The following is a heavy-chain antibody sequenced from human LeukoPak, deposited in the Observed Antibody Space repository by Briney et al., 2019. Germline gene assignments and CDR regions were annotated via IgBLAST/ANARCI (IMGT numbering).Heavy chain of an antibody. Sequence: ASVKVSCKASGYTFTSYDINWVRQATGQGLEWMGWMNPNSGNTGYAQKLQGRVTMTRNTSISTAYMELSSLRSEDTAVYYCARSKVRGVKTPGYWGQGTLVTVSS. CDR3: ARSKVRGVKTPGY. J-gene: IGHJ4*02. D-gene: IGHD3-10*01. CDR1: GYTFTSYD. CDR2: MNPNSGNT. V-gene: IGHV1-8*01.